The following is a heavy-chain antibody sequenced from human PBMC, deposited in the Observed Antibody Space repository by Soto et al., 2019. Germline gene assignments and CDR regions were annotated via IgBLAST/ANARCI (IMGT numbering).Heavy chain of an antibody. CDR3: ARVGSESYSSSSDDKGDYYGMDV. V-gene: IGHV1-2*04. CDR2: INPNSGGT. Sequence: ASVKVSCKASGYTFTGYYMHWVRQAPGQGLEWMGWINPNSGGTNYAQKFQGWVTMTRDTSISTAYMELSRLRSDDTAVYYCARVGSESYSSSSDDKGDYYGMDVWGQGTTVTVS. J-gene: IGHJ6*02. CDR1: GYTFTGYY. D-gene: IGHD6-6*01.